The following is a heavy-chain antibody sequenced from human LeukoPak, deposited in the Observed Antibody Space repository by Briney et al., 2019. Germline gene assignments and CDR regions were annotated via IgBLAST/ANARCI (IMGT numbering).Heavy chain of an antibody. CDR3: AKDHLAGYSYGGYYFDY. D-gene: IGHD5-18*01. CDR2: ISYDGSNK. CDR1: GFTLSSYG. V-gene: IGHV3-30*18. J-gene: IGHJ4*02. Sequence: GGSLRLSCAASGFTLSSYGMHWVRQAPGKGLEWVAVISYDGSNKNYVDSVKGRFTISRDNSKNTLYLQMSSLRGEDTAVYYCAKDHLAGYSYGGYYFDYWGQGTLVTVSS.